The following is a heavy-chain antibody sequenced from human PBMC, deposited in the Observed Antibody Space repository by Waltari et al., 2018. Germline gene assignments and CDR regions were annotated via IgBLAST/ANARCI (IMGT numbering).Heavy chain of an antibody. CDR1: GGTISSSSYY. CDR2: IYYSGST. V-gene: IGHV4-39*07. J-gene: IGHJ6*03. D-gene: IGHD3-3*01. Sequence: QLQLQESGPGLVKPSETLSLTCTVSGGTISSSSYYWGWIRQPPGKGLEGIGSIYYSGSTYYNPSLKSRVTISVDTSKNQFSLKLSSVTAADTAVYYCARGVRYYDFWSGYPSYYYYYMDVWGKGTTVTISS. CDR3: ARGVRYYDFWSGYPSYYYYYMDV.